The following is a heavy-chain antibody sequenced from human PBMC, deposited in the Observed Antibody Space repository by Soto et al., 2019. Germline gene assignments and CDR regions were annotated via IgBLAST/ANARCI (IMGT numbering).Heavy chain of an antibody. CDR1: GFSFSIFW. D-gene: IGHD5-12*01. Sequence: EVQLVESGGDLVQPGGSLRLSCAASGFSFSIFWMHWVRQAPGKGLVWVSPINGGGSSADYADSVKGRFTFTRDNAKNTVYLQINSLRAETTAVYYCTRGAGSSGYYPFDYWGQGTLVTVSS. CDR3: TRGAGSSGYYPFDY. V-gene: IGHV3-74*01. CDR2: INGGGSSA. J-gene: IGHJ4*02.